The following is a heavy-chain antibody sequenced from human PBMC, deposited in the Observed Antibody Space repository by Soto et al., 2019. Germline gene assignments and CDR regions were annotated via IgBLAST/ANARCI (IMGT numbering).Heavy chain of an antibody. CDR2: ISSSSSYI. CDR3: ARTVDTAMVWVPYAFDI. CDR1: GFTFSSYS. V-gene: IGHV3-21*01. J-gene: IGHJ3*02. D-gene: IGHD5-18*01. Sequence: PGGSLRLSCAASGFTFSSYSMNWVRQAPGKGLEWVSSISSSSSYIYYADSVKGRFTISRDNAKNSLYLQMNSLRAEDTAVYYCARTVDTAMVWVPYAFDIWGQGTMVTVSS.